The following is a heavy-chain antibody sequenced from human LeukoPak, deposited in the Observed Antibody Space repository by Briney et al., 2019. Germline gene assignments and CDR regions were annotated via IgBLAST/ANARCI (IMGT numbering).Heavy chain of an antibody. V-gene: IGHV3-30-3*01. CDR1: GFTFSRYA. CDR2: ISYDGSNK. CDR3: ARDLEDCSGGSCYSWFDP. D-gene: IGHD2-15*01. Sequence: GRSLRLSCAASGFTFSRYAMHGVRQARGKGLEWVAVISYDGSNKYYADSVKGRFTISRDNSMNTLYLQMTSLRAEDTAVYYCARDLEDCSGGSCYSWFDPWGQGTLVTVSS. J-gene: IGHJ5*02.